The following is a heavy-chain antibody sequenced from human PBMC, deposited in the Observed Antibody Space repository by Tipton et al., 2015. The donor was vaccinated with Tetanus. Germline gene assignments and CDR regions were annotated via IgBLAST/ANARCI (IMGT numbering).Heavy chain of an antibody. D-gene: IGHD5-12*01. Sequence: SLRLSCAASGFTFSSYGMHWVRQAPGKGLEWVSSISSSSSYIYYADSVKGRFTISRDNAKNSLYLQMNSLRAEDTAVYYCARENGGYDYYYCYGMDVWGQGTTVTVSS. CDR1: GFTFSSYG. CDR2: ISSSSSYI. V-gene: IGHV3-21*01. J-gene: IGHJ6*02. CDR3: ARENGGYDYYYCYGMDV.